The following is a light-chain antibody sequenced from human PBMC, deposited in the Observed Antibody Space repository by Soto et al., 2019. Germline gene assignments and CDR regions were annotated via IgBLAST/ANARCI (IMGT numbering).Light chain of an antibody. CDR3: QQYNNWPT. V-gene: IGKV1-39*01. J-gene: IGKJ1*01. CDR2: AAS. CDR1: QSISSY. Sequence: IPMTQTQSSLSASVGDRVTITCRASQSISSYLNWYQQKPGKAPKLLIYAASSLQSGVPSRFSGSGSGTEFTLTISSLQSDDFAVYYCQQYNNWPTFGQGTKV.